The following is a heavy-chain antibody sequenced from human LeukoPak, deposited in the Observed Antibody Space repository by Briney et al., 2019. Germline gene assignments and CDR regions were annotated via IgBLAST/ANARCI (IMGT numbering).Heavy chain of an antibody. CDR3: ARDRDSSGFVDYFDY. CDR1: GFSFSDYY. Sequence: AGGSLRLSCAASGFSFSDYYMSWIRQAPGKGLEWVANIKQDGSEKYYVDSVKGRFTISRDNAKNSLYLQMNSLRAEDTAVYYCARDRDSSGFVDYFDYWGQGTLVTVSS. J-gene: IGHJ4*02. V-gene: IGHV3-7*01. D-gene: IGHD6-19*01. CDR2: IKQDGSEK.